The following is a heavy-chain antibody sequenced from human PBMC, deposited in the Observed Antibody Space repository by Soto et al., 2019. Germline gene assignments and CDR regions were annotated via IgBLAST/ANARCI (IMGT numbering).Heavy chain of an antibody. V-gene: IGHV4-30-4*01. CDR1: GGSISSGDYY. CDR3: ARDLYYDILTGYSYSYYGMDV. CDR2: IYYSGST. J-gene: IGHJ6*02. Sequence: SETLSLTCTVSGGSISSGDYYWSWIRQPPGKGLEWIGYIYYSGSTYYNPSLKSRVTISVDTSKNQFSLKLSSVTAADTAVYYCARDLYYDILTGYSYSYYGMDVRGQGTTVTVSS. D-gene: IGHD3-9*01.